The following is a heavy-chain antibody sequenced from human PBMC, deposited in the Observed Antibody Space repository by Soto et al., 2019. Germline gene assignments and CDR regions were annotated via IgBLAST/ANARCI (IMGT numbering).Heavy chain of an antibody. V-gene: IGHV3-30*18. J-gene: IGHJ3*01. CDR1: GFTFNNYG. CDR2: ISNDGSDK. Sequence: QVQLVESGGGVVQPGRSLRLSCAASGFTFNNYGMNWVRQAPGKGLEWVATISNDGSDKYYADSVKGRLTISRDNSKNTVYLQMNSLRAADTAVYYCAKDQGIAASHGIDWGQGTMVTVSS. D-gene: IGHD6-13*01. CDR3: AKDQGIAASHGID.